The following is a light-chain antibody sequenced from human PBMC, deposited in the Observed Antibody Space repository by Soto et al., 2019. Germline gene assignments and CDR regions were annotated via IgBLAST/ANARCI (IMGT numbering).Light chain of an antibody. CDR2: GAS. V-gene: IGKV1-16*02. J-gene: IGKJ5*01. Sequence: DIQMTQSPSSLSASVGDRVTITCRASQDIRNYLAWFQQKPGKVPKSLIYGASSLQNGVPSKFSGSGSGTDFTLTISSLQPEDFATYFCQQYKTYPITFGQGTRLEIQ. CDR1: QDIRNY. CDR3: QQYKTYPIT.